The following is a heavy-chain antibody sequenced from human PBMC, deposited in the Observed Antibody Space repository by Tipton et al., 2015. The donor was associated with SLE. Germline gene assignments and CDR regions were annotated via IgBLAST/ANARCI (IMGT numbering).Heavy chain of an antibody. CDR1: GGSISSYY. CDR3: ARHSSSWYLDY. J-gene: IGHJ4*02. Sequence: TLSLTCTVSGGSISSYYWSWIRQPPGKGLEWIGYIYYSGSTNYNPSLKSRVTISVDTSKNQFSLKLSSVIAADTAVYYCARHSSSWYLDYWGQGTLVTVSS. D-gene: IGHD6-13*01. V-gene: IGHV4-59*01. CDR2: IYYSGST.